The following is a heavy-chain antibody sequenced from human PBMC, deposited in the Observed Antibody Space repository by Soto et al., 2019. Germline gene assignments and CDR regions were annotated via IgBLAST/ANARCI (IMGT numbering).Heavy chain of an antibody. CDR3: ARREIQGPIDY. CDR1: GYSISSSNW. J-gene: IGHJ4*02. Sequence: PSETLSLTCAVSGYSISSSNWWGWIRLPPGKGLEWIGYIYYSGTTYYNPSLKSRVTMSVDTSKNQFSLKLTSLTAVDTAVYYCARREIQGPIDYWGQGTLVTVSS. CDR2: IYYSGTT. V-gene: IGHV4-28*01. D-gene: IGHD1-26*01.